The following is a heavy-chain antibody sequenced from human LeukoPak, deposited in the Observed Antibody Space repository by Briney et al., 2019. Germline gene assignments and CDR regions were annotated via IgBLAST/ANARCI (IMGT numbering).Heavy chain of an antibody. CDR2: IYYSGST. Sequence: SETLSLTCTVSGGSISSYYWSWIRQPPGKGLEWIGYIYYSGSTNYNPSLKSRVTISVDTSKNQFSLKLSSVTAADTAVYYCARETTTLDFDYWGQGTLVTVSS. V-gene: IGHV4-59*12. D-gene: IGHD4-23*01. J-gene: IGHJ4*02. CDR1: GGSISSYY. CDR3: ARETTTLDFDY.